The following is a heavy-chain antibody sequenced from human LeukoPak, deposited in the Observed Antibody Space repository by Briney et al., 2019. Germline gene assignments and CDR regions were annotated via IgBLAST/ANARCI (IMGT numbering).Heavy chain of an antibody. V-gene: IGHV6-1*01. Sequence: SQTLSLTCAISGDSVSSNRAAWNWIRQSPSRGLEWLGRTYYRSRWYNDYAVSVKSRITIKPDKSKNQFSLLLKSVTPEDTAVYYCAKSYSSGWDFDYWGQGTLVTVSS. J-gene: IGHJ4*02. D-gene: IGHD6-19*01. CDR3: AKSYSSGWDFDY. CDR1: GDSVSSNRAA. CDR2: TYYRSRWYN.